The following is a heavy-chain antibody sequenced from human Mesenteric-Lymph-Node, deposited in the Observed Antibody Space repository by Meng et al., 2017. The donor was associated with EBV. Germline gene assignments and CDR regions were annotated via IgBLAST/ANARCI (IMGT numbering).Heavy chain of an antibody. V-gene: IGHV4-61*01. CDR2: MYYSGSA. D-gene: IGHD5-12*01. CDR1: GVSVRSPSYY. J-gene: IGHJ5*02. CDR3: ARDEIVGTTTGWFDP. Sequence: HVPLPESCPRRVKPSETLSLTCPVSGVSVRSPSYYWSWIRQPPGKGPEWIGYMYYSGSANYNPSLKSRVTISVDTSKNQFSLKMSSVTAADTAVYYCARDEIVGTTTGWFDPWGQGTLVTVSS.